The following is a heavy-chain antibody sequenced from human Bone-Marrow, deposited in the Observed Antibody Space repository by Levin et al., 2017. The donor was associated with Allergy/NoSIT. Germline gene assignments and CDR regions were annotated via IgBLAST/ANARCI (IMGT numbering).Heavy chain of an antibody. D-gene: IGHD3-10*01. V-gene: IGHV4-4*02. J-gene: IGHJ4*02. CDR3: ARIPYGSGSLFDY. CDR2: IYHSGST. CDR1: GGSISSSNW. Sequence: SETLSLTCAVSGGSISSSNWWSWVRQPPGKGLEWIGEIYHSGSTNYNPSLKSRVTISVDKSKNQFSLKLSSVTAADTAVYYCARIPYGSGSLFDYWGQGTLVTVSS.